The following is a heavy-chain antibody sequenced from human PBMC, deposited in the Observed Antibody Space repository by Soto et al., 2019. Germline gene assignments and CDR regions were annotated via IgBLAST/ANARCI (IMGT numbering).Heavy chain of an antibody. CDR3: VKWESTMTAAAYSPH. V-gene: IGHV3-64D*06. D-gene: IGHD1-26*01. J-gene: IGHJ1*01. CDR2: ISPTAGYI. CDR1: GFIFSRYA. Sequence: GGSLRLSCSASGFIFSRYAMHWVRQAPGKGLQYVSTISPTAGYIYYADSVKGRFTVSRDNSKSTMFLQMNSLRTEDSAVYSCVKWESTMTAAAYSPHWSQGTQVTVSS.